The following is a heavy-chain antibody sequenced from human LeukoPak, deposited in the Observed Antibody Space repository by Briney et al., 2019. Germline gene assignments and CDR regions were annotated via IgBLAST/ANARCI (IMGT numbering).Heavy chain of an antibody. D-gene: IGHD1-7*01. CDR3: AREHVIGTTGIDY. V-gene: IGHV3-11*01. CDR1: GFTFSDYY. Sequence: GGSLRLSCAASGFTFSDYYMSWNRQAPGKGLEWVSYISSSGSTIYYADSVRGRFTISRDNAKNSLYLQMNSLRAEDTAVYYCAREHVIGTTGIDYWGQGTLVTVSS. CDR2: ISSSGSTI. J-gene: IGHJ4*02.